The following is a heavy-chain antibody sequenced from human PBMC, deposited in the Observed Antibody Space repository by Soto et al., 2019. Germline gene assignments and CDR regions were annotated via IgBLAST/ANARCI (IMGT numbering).Heavy chain of an antibody. CDR3: ASHTIFGVDHYYGMDV. Sequence: SVKVSCKASGGTFSSYAISWVRQAPGQGLEWMGGIIPIFGTANYAQKFQGRVTITADESTSTAYMELSSLRSEDTAVYYCASHTIFGVDHYYGMDVWGQGTTVTVS. J-gene: IGHJ6*02. CDR1: GGTFSSYA. D-gene: IGHD3-3*01. V-gene: IGHV1-69*13. CDR2: IIPIFGTA.